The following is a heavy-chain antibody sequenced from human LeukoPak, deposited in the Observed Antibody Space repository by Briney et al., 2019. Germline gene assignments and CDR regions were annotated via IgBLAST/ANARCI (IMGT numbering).Heavy chain of an antibody. V-gene: IGHV1-18*01. J-gene: IGHJ6*02. CDR1: GYTFTNYG. Sequence: ASVKVSCEASGYTFTNYGISWVRQAPGQGLEWMGWFSVYNGNTKYAQKLQDRVTMTTDIYTTTAYMELRSLRSDDTAVYYCARDEYSGSYSYGMDVWGQGTTVTVSS. CDR3: ARDEYSGSYSYGMDV. D-gene: IGHD1-26*01. CDR2: FSVYNGNT.